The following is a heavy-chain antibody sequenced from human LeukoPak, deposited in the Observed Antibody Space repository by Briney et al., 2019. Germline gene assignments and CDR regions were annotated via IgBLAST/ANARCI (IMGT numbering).Heavy chain of an antibody. V-gene: IGHV3-21*01. J-gene: IGHJ4*02. D-gene: IGHD5-24*01. CDR3: ARDFRTQLDGYSPPYHFDY. CDR1: GITFSSYS. Sequence: GGSLRLSCAAFGITFSSYSMSWVRQAPGKGLEWVSSISSTGSYIYYADSVKGRITISRDNAKSSLYLQMNSLRAEDTAMYYCARDFRTQLDGYSPPYHFDYWGQGVLVTVSS. CDR2: ISSTGSYI.